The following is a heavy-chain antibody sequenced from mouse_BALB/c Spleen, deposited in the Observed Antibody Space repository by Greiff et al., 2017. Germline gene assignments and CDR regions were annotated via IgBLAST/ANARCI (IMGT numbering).Heavy chain of an antibody. V-gene: IGHV1-39*01. D-gene: IGHD2-2*01. J-gene: IGHJ3*01. Sequence: VQLQQTGPELVKPGASVKISCKASGYSFTDYIMLWVKQSHGKSLEWIGNINPYYGSTSYNLKFKGKATLTVDKSSSTAYMQLNSLTSEDSAVYYCARSYYGYGAYWGQGTLVTVSA. CDR2: INPYYGST. CDR1: GYSFTDYI. CDR3: ARSYYGYGAY.